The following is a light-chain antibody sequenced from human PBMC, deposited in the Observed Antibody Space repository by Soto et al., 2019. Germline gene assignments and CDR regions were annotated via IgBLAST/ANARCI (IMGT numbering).Light chain of an antibody. CDR3: QHYHSQSIT. J-gene: IGKJ4*01. CDR1: ENIFKL. CDR2: AAS. V-gene: IGKV1-5*01. Sequence: DILLIQSPATLSASVGDRITITCRASENIFKLLAWYQQRSGSAPNLLIYAASDLERGVPSRFSGSGSGTEFTLTIDNLQPNDSATYFCQHYHSQSITFGGGTQVDVK.